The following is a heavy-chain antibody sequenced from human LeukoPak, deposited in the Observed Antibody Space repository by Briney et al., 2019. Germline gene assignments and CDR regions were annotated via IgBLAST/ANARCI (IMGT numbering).Heavy chain of an antibody. CDR1: GFTVSSNY. V-gene: IGHV3-53*01. Sequence: GGSLRLSCAASGFTVSSNYMSWVRQAPGKGLEWVSVIYSGGSTYYADSVKGRFTISRDNSKNTLYLQMNSLRAEDTAVYYCVKDPRDTYGTNWFVSWGQGTLLIVSS. CDR3: VKDPRDTYGTNWFVS. CDR2: IYSGGST. D-gene: IGHD2-21*01. J-gene: IGHJ5*01.